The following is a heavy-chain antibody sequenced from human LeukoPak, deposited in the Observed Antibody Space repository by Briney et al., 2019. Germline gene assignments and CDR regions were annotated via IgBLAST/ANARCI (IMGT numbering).Heavy chain of an antibody. Sequence: GSLRLSCAASGFTFSNYWMHWVRQAPGKGLVWVSRINSDGSIRSYADSVKGRFTISRDNAKNTLYLQMNSLRAEDTAVYYCARVGYCTNGVCYSSHWFDPWGQGTLVTVSS. CDR2: INSDGSIR. CDR1: GFTFSNYW. J-gene: IGHJ5*02. CDR3: ARVGYCTNGVCYSSHWFDP. D-gene: IGHD2-8*01. V-gene: IGHV3-74*01.